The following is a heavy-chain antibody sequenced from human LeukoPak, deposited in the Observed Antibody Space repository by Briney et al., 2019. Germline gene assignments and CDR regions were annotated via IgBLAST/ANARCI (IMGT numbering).Heavy chain of an antibody. J-gene: IGHJ4*02. CDR2: IYHSGST. CDR1: GGSINSGGYS. Sequence: PSQTLSLTCAVSGGSINSGGYSWSWIRQPPGKGPEWIGYIYHSGSTYYNPSLKSRVTLSVDRSKNQFSLNLSSVTAADTAVYYCARDRYGDHTYFDYWGQGTLVTVSS. D-gene: IGHD4-17*01. V-gene: IGHV4-30-2*01. CDR3: ARDRYGDHTYFDY.